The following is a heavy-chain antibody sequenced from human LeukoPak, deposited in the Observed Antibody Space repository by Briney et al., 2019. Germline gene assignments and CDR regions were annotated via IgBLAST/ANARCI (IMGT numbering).Heavy chain of an antibody. CDR2: INIGGTNT. CDR3: ATDGAGFDT. V-gene: IGHV3-11*01. Sequence: GGTLRLSCAASGYTFNDYYMSWIRQAPGKGLEWLSYINIGGTNTHYADSVKGRFTISRDNAKKSLYLEMNNLRAEDTAVYYCATDGAGFDTWGQGVLVTVSS. J-gene: IGHJ5*02. CDR1: GYTFNDYY.